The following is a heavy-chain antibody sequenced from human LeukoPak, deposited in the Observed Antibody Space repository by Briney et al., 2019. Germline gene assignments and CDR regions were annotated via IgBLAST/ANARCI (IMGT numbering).Heavy chain of an antibody. CDR3: ARSDYGDYVVY. CDR2: ISSSGSTI. Sequence: GGSLRLSCAASGFTFSSYEMNWVRQAPGKGLEWVSYISSSGSTIYYADSVKGRFTISRDNAKNSLYLQMNSLRAEDTAVYYCARSDYGDYVVYWGQGTLVTVSS. J-gene: IGHJ4*02. D-gene: IGHD4-17*01. CDR1: GFTFSSYE. V-gene: IGHV3-48*03.